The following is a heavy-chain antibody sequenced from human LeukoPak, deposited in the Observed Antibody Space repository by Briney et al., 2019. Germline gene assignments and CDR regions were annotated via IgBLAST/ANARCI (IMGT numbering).Heavy chain of an antibody. CDR3: ARDNPPDY. J-gene: IGHJ4*02. CDR2: IKQDGSEK. CDR1: GFTFSSSW. Sequence: GGSLRLSCVASGFTFSSSWMSWVRQAPGKGLEWVANIKQDGSEKSYVESVRGRFTISRDNAKNSLYLQLNSLRAEDTALYYCARDNPPDYWGQGTLVTVPS. V-gene: IGHV3-7*03.